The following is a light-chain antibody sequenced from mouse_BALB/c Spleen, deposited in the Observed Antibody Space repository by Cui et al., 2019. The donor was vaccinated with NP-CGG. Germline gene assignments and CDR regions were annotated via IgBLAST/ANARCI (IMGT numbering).Light chain of an antibody. CDR2: GTN. V-gene: IGLV1*01. CDR3: ALWYSNHWV. J-gene: IGLJ1*01. CDR1: TGAVTTSNY. Sequence: HADVTQEPAPTTSPGETVTLTCRSSTGAVTTSNYANWVQEKPDHLFTGLIGGTNNRAPGVPARFSGSLIGDKAALTITGAQTEDEAIYFCALWYSNHWVFGGGTKLTVL.